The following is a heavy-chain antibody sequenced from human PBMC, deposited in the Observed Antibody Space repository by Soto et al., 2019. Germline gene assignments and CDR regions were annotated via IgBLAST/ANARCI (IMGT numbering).Heavy chain of an antibody. CDR3: ARTTYYYDSSGYYYYFDY. Sequence: QVQLVQSGAEVKKPGSSVKVSCKASGGTFSSYAISWVRQAPGQGLEWMGGIIPIFGTANYAQKFQGRVTITADESTSTAYMELSSLRSEDTAVYYCARTTYYYDSSGYYYYFDYWGQGTLVTVFS. CDR1: GGTFSSYA. J-gene: IGHJ4*02. V-gene: IGHV1-69*01. CDR2: IIPIFGTA. D-gene: IGHD3-22*01.